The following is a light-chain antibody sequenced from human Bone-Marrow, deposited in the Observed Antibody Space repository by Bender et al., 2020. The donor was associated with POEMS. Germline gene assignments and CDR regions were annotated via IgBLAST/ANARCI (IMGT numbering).Light chain of an antibody. Sequence: QSALTQPPSASGSPGQSVTISCTGTSSDVGGYNYVSWYQQHPGKAPKFLIYEVNKRPSGVPDRFSGSKSGNTASLTVSGLQAEDEADYYCCSYAGSSTVIFGGGTKLTVL. J-gene: IGLJ2*01. CDR2: EVN. V-gene: IGLV2-8*01. CDR3: CSYAGSSTVI. CDR1: SSDVGGYNY.